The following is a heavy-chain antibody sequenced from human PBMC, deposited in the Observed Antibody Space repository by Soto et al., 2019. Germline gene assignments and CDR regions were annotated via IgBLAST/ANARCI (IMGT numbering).Heavy chain of an antibody. J-gene: IGHJ4*02. V-gene: IGHV4-34*01. Sequence: SETLSLTCAVYGGSFSGYYWSWIRQPPGKGLEWIGEINHSGSTNYNPSLKSRVTISVDTSKNQFSLKLSSVTAADTAVYYCASSLWFGESRTYYFDYWGQGTLVTVSS. CDR3: ASSLWFGESRTYYFDY. D-gene: IGHD3-10*01. CDR2: INHSGST. CDR1: GGSFSGYY.